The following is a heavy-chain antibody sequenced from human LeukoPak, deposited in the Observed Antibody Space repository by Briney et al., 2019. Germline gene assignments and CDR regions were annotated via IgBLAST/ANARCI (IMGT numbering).Heavy chain of an antibody. CDR1: GYTFTSYG. D-gene: IGHD3-22*01. J-gene: IGHJ4*02. CDR3: ARGVGGYYDSSGELDY. CDR2: IGAYNGNT. Sequence: ASVKVSCKASGYTFTSYGISWVRQAPGQGLEWMGWIGAYNGNTNYAQKLQGRVTMTTDTSTSTAYMELRSLRSDDTAVYYCARGVGGYYDSSGELDYWGQGTLVTVSS. V-gene: IGHV1-18*01.